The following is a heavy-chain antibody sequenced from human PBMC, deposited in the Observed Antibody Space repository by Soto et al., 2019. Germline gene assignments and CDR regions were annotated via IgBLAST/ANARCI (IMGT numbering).Heavy chain of an antibody. V-gene: IGHV3-7*02. Sequence: PGGSLRLSCAASGFTFSSCWMTWVRQAPGKGLEWVAHIKPDGSEIAYVDSVKGRFTISRDNAKNSLYLDMNSLRAEDTAVYYIRSNISHISYVDSVKGRFTISRDNAKNSLYLQMHSLTDEDTAVYYCARVGPYDSGIYESATAQIDPWGLRAQVTVS. CDR2: IKPDGSEI. CDR1: GFTFSSCW. D-gene: IGHD3-3*02. CDR3: RSNISHISYVDSVKGRFTISRDNAKNSLYLQMHSLTDEDTAVYYCARVGPYDSGIYESATAQIDP. J-gene: IGHJ5*02.